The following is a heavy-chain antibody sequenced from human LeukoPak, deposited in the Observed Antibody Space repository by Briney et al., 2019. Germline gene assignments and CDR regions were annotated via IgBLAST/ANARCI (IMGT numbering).Heavy chain of an antibody. CDR1: GFTFSRYW. D-gene: IGHD3-10*01. CDR2: IKQDGDKK. CDR3: ARFAKGYGSGDIDY. J-gene: IGHJ4*02. Sequence: PGGSLRLSCVASGFTFSRYWMSWVRQAPGKGLEWVASIKQDGDKKNYVDSVRGRFIISRDNAKNSLHLQMNSLRAEDTAVYYCARFAKGYGSGDIDYWGQGTLVTVSS. V-gene: IGHV3-7*01.